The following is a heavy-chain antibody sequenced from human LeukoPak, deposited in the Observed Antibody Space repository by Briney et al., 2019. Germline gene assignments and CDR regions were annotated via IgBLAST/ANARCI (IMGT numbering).Heavy chain of an antibody. V-gene: IGHV1-69*13. Sequence: SAKVSCKASGGTFSSSALRWVRQAPGQGLHWMGGVRSLFGTPMYAQKFVGRLIVSADEFTGTGYMELTDLTTADTAVYFCARGGIAGGRGDAFDIWGQGTMVTVSS. D-gene: IGHD1-26*01. CDR1: GGTFSSSA. J-gene: IGHJ3*02. CDR2: VRSLFGTP. CDR3: ARGGIAGGRGDAFDI.